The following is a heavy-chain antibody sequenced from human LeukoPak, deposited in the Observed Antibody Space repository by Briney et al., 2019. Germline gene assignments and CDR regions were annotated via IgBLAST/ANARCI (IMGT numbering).Heavy chain of an antibody. V-gene: IGHV4-59*01. J-gene: IGHJ4*02. CDR3: ARGVVAAAGRTFDF. D-gene: IGHD6-13*01. CDR1: GGSFSGYY. CDR2: MYYSGST. Sequence: SETLSLTCAVYGGSFSGYYWSWIRQPPGKGLEYIGYMYYSGSTNYNPSLKSRVTISVDTSKNQFSLKLSSVTAADTAVYYCARGVVAAAGRTFDFWGQGTLVTVSS.